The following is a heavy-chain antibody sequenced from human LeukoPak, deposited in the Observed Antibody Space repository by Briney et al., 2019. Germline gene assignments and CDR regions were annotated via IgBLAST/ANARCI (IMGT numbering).Heavy chain of an antibody. Sequence: ASVKVSCKASGYTFTGYYMHWVRQAPGQGLEWMGWINPNSGGTNYAQKFQGRVTMTRDTSISTAYMELSRLRSDDTAVYYCAMSWDCSSTSCYGRVGYYYYYMDVWGKGTTVTVSS. J-gene: IGHJ6*03. CDR3: AMSWDCSSTSCYGRVGYYYYYMDV. V-gene: IGHV1-2*02. D-gene: IGHD2-2*01. CDR2: INPNSGGT. CDR1: GYTFTGYY.